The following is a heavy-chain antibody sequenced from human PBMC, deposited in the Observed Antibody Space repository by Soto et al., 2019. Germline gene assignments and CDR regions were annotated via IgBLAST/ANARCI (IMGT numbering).Heavy chain of an antibody. CDR2: FDPEDGET. Sequence: ASVKVSCKVSGYTLTELSMHWVRQAPGKGLEWMGGFDPEDGETIYAQKFQGRVTMTEDTSTDTAYMELSSLRSEDTAVYYCATALPLTPVGHYYDSSDYYYRGWFDPSGQGTLVTVSS. CDR3: ATALPLTPVGHYYDSSDYYYRGWFDP. V-gene: IGHV1-24*01. D-gene: IGHD3-22*01. CDR1: GYTLTELS. J-gene: IGHJ5*02.